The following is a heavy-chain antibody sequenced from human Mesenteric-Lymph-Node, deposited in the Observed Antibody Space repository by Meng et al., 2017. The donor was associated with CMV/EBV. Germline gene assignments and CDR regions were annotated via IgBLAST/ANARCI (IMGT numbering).Heavy chain of an antibody. CDR2: IYYSGST. Sequence: SISSSSYYWCWIRQPPGKGLEWIGSIYYSGSTYYNPSLKSRVTISVDTSKNQFSLKLSSVTAADTAVYYCAREKASSGLVSSTGFDPWGQGTLVTVSS. D-gene: IGHD3-10*01. CDR3: AREKASSGLVSSTGFDP. CDR1: SISSSSYY. J-gene: IGHJ5*02. V-gene: IGHV4-39*07.